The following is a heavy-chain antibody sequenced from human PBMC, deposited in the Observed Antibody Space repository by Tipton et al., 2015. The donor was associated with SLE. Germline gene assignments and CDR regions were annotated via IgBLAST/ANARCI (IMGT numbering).Heavy chain of an antibody. CDR3: ATGWYHLSPPWYFGL. Sequence: SLRLSCAASGFTFSSSGMHWVRQAPGKGLEWVAVIWYDGSNKKYAESVKGRFTISRDNSKDTLFLQMNSLGAEDTALYYCATGWYHLSPPWYFGLWGRGTLVTVSS. CDR1: GFTFSSSG. J-gene: IGHJ2*01. CDR2: IWYDGSNK. D-gene: IGHD2-15*01. V-gene: IGHV3-33*01.